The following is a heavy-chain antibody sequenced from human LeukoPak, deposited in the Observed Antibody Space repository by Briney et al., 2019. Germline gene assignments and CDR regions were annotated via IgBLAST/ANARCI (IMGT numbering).Heavy chain of an antibody. CDR2: ITSSSSYI. Sequence: GGSLRLSCAASGFTFSNAWMSWVRQAPGKGLEWVSSITSSSSYIYYADSVKGRFTISRDNAKNSLYLQMNSLRAEDTALYYCAKAGGSGYYNDAFDIWGQGTMVTVSS. CDR1: GFTFSNAW. J-gene: IGHJ3*02. D-gene: IGHD3-22*01. V-gene: IGHV3-21*04. CDR3: AKAGGSGYYNDAFDI.